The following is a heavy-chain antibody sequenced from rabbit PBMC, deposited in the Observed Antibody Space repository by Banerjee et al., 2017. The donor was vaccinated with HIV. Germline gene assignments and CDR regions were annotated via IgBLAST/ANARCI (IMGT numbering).Heavy chain of an antibody. CDR1: GFSFSSGYY. V-gene: IGHV1S40*01. CDR3: ARGYVDGGETTRLDL. J-gene: IGHJ3*01. CDR2: IGAGSSSST. Sequence: QSLEESGGGLVQPEGSLTLTCTASGFSFSSGYYMCWVRQAPGKGLEWIACIGAGSSSSTYYASWAKGRFTISKTSSTMVTLQMTSLTAADTATYFCARGYVDGGETTRLDLWGQGTLVTVS. D-gene: IGHD2-1*01.